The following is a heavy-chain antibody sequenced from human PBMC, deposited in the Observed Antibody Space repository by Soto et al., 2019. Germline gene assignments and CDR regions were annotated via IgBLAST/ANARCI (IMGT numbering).Heavy chain of an antibody. CDR1: GSINSGDLY. D-gene: IGHD4-17*01. J-gene: IGHJ4*02. CDR3: ARTLYGGIDY. CDR2: IYSSGTT. Sequence: SETLSLTCTVSGSINSGDLYWTWVRQPPGKGPEWIGYIYSSGTTYYNPSLKSRLTISRDTSKNQFSLELRSVTAADTAVYYCARTLYGGIDYWGQGTLVTISS. V-gene: IGHV4-30-4*01.